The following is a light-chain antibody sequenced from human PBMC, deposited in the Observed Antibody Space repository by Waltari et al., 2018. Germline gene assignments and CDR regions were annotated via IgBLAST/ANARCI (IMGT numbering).Light chain of an antibody. CDR1: DIDVGASDF. CDR2: EVS. J-gene: IGLJ1*01. V-gene: IGLV2-14*01. Sequence: QSALTQPASVSGSPGQSITISCSGTDIDVGASDFVSWYQQHPGKAPHLIIYEVSNRPSGMSHRFSASKSGNTASLTISGLQAEDEADYYCSAYTTSSAPGVFGTGTRVTVL. CDR3: SAYTTSSAPGV.